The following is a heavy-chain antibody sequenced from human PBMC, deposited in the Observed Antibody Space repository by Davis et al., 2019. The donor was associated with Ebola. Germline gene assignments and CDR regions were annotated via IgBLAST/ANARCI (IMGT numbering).Heavy chain of an antibody. CDR1: GLTFDDYA. CDR3: ARSTTGSPHPFNY. Sequence: GESLKISCAASGLTFDDYAMHWVRQAPGKGLEWLTVISYDGVTKFYADSVRGRFTISRDNSKNSLYLEMNSLRTEDTAVYYCARSTTGSPHPFNYWGQGTLVTVSS. CDR2: ISYDGVTK. J-gene: IGHJ4*02. D-gene: IGHD1-26*01. V-gene: IGHV3-30*04.